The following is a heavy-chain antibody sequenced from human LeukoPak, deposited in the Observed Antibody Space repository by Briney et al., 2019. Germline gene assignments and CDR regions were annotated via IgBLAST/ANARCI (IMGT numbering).Heavy chain of an antibody. D-gene: IGHD6-19*01. CDR3: ARRSILGQWLTGFDY. CDR2: IYPGDSDT. J-gene: IGHJ4*02. V-gene: IGHV5-51*01. CDR1: GYSFTSYW. Sequence: PGESLKISCKGSGYSFTSYWIGWVRQMPGKGLEWMGIIYPGDSDTRYSPSFQGQVTISADKSISTAYLQWSSLKASDTAMYYCARRSILGQWLTGFDYWGQGTLVTVSS.